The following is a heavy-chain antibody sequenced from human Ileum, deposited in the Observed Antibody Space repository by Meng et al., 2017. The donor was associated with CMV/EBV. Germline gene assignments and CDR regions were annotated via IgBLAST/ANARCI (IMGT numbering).Heavy chain of an antibody. J-gene: IGHJ4*02. CDR2: INHRETT. CDR3: ARGSLAVPRTSLTFDY. V-gene: IGHV4-34*01. CDR1: GGSLGGSN. D-gene: IGHD6-19*01. Sequence: VHPVQVGAELLKPSEPLSLAWALYGGSLGGSNWGWISKPPGKGVEGIGEINHRETTYANSSYKSRVSISLDTSRNQFSLTLRSVTAADTAVYYCARGSLAVPRTSLTFDYWGQGILVTVSS.